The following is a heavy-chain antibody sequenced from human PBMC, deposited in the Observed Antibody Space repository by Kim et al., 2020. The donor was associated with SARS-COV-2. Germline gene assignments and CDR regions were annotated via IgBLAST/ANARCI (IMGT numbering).Heavy chain of an antibody. CDR1: GGSFSGYY. CDR2: INHSGST. V-gene: IGHV4-34*01. CDR3: ARVRDLYCSSTSCYPYYFDY. D-gene: IGHD2-2*01. Sequence: SETLSLTCAVYGGSFSGYYWSWIRQPPGKGLEWIGEINHSGSTNYNPSLKSRVTISVDTSKNQFSLKLSSVTAADTAVYYCARVRDLYCSSTSCYPYYFDYWGQGTLVTVSS. J-gene: IGHJ4*02.